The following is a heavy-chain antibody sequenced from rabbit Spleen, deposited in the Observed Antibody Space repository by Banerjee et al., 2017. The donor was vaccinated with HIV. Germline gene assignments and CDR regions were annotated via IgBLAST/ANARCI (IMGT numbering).Heavy chain of an antibody. CDR1: GFSFSDRDV. V-gene: IGHV1S45*01. CDR3: ARDLVAVIGWNFNL. J-gene: IGHJ4*01. Sequence: QEQLEESGGGLVKPEGSLTLTCKASGFSFSDRDVMCWVRQAPGKGPEWIACINTATGKAVYASWAKGRFTISKTSSTTVTLQMTSLTAADTATYFCARDLVAVIGWNFNLWGQGTLVTVS. D-gene: IGHD1-1*01. CDR2: INTATGKA.